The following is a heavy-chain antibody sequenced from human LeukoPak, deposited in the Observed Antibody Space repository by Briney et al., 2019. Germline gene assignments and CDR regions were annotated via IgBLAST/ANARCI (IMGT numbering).Heavy chain of an antibody. CDR1: GYIFTDYY. Sequence: ASVKVSCKASGYIFTDYYIHWMRQAPGQGLEWMGWINPKNGDTNYAQKFQGRVTMTRDTSISTDYMELNRLTSDDTALYYCARVGYCSGDRCYLHFDYWGQGTLVTVSS. V-gene: IGHV1-2*02. CDR3: ARVGYCSGDRCYLHFDY. CDR2: INPKNGDT. D-gene: IGHD2-15*01. J-gene: IGHJ4*02.